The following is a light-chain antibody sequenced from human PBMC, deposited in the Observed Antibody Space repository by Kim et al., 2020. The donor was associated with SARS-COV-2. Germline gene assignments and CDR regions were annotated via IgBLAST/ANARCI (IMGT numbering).Light chain of an antibody. V-gene: IGKV3-11*01. CDR3: QHRSNWPLT. Sequence: EIVLTQSPATLSLSPGERATLSCRASQSIRSYLAWYQHKPGQAPRLLIYDASNRATGFPARFSGSGSGTDFTLTISSLEPEDFAVYYCQHRSNWPLTFGGGTKVEI. CDR1: QSIRSY. CDR2: DAS. J-gene: IGKJ4*01.